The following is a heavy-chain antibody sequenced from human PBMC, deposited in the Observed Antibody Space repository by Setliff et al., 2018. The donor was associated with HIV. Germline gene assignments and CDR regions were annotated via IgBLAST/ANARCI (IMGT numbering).Heavy chain of an antibody. J-gene: IGHJ4*02. Sequence: GGSLRLSCAASGLTDTYNYMSWVRRAPGKGLEWVASVSPDGTEASSVGSMRGRFTVSRDNAKNSLSLQMNSLRVEDTAVYYCADPPSGFWGQGTLVTVSS. CDR2: VSPDGTEA. D-gene: IGHD3-10*01. CDR3: ADPPSGF. V-gene: IGHV3-7*01. CDR1: GLTDTYNY.